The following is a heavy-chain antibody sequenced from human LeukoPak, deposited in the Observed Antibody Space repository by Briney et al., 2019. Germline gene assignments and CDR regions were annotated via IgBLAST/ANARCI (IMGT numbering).Heavy chain of an antibody. V-gene: IGHV3-74*01. Sequence: GGSLRLSCAASGFTFSTYFWMHWVRQAPGKGLVWVSRLRSDGGSSAYADFVRGRFTISRDNAKNTLYLQMNSLRAEDTAGYYCATVPYGSGIDYWGQGTLVTVSS. D-gene: IGHD3-10*01. J-gene: IGHJ4*02. CDR1: GFTFSTYFW. CDR3: ATVPYGSGIDY. CDR2: LRSDGGSS.